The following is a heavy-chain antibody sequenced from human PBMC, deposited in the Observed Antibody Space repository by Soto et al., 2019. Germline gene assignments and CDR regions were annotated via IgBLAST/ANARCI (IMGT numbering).Heavy chain of an antibody. CDR2: ISAYNGNT. V-gene: IGHV1-18*01. Sequence: QVQLVQSGAEVKKPGASVKVSCKASGYTFTSYGISWVRQAPGQGLERMGWISAYNGNTNYAQKLQGRVTMTTDTSTSTAYMELRSLRSDDTAVYYCASGDYYDSIGYYYDCFDPWGQGTLVTLSS. D-gene: IGHD3-22*01. J-gene: IGHJ5*02. CDR1: GYTFTSYG. CDR3: ASGDYYDSIGYYYDCFDP.